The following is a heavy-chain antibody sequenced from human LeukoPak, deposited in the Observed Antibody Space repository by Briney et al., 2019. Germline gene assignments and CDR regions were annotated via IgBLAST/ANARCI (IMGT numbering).Heavy chain of an antibody. CDR1: GFSLSTSGVG. Sequence: SGPTLVKPTQTLTLTCTFSGFSLSTSGVGVGWIRQPPGKALEWLALIYWNDDKRYSPSLKSRLTITKDTSKNQVVLTMTNMDPVDTATYYCARYRVLEWVYTPSPYNWFDPWGQGTLVTVSS. CDR3: ARYRVLEWVYTPSPYNWFDP. V-gene: IGHV2-5*01. CDR2: IYWNDDK. J-gene: IGHJ5*02. D-gene: IGHD3-3*01.